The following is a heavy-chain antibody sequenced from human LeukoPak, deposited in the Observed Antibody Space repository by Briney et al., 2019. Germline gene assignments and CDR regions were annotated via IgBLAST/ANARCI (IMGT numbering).Heavy chain of an antibody. Sequence: KSGGSLRLSCSTFGFNFANYGVSWFRQAPGQGLEWVGFLRSTVHGGPAEYAASVEGRFIISRDDSKSIAYLQMNSLKTEDTAVYCYTRAGGYDFWIDYWGQGTLVTVSS. CDR3: TRAGGYDFWIDY. V-gene: IGHV3-49*05. CDR1: GFNFANYG. J-gene: IGHJ4*02. D-gene: IGHD3-3*01. CDR2: LRSTVHGGPA.